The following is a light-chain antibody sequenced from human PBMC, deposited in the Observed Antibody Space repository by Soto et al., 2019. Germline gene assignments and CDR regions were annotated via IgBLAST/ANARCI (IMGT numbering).Light chain of an antibody. J-gene: IGKJ2*01. CDR2: GAS. Sequence: EIVLTQSPGTLSLSPGERATLSCRASQSVSSTYLAWYQQKPGQAPRLLIYGASSGATGIPDRFSGSGSGTDFTLTXSRLXPEDFAXXXXXXXXXSRRYTFGQGTKLEIK. CDR1: QSVSSTY. CDR3: XXXXXSRRYT. V-gene: IGKV3-20*01.